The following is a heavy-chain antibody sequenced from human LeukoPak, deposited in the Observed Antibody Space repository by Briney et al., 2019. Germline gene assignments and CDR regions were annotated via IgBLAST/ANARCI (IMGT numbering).Heavy chain of an antibody. J-gene: IGHJ5*02. CDR2: ISAYNGNT. Sequence: GASVKVSCKASGYTFTSYGISWVRQAPGQGLEWMGWISAYNGNTNYAQKLQGRVTMTTDTSTSTAYMELRSLRSDDTAVYYCARARIAVAGQLGWFDPWGQGTLVTVSS. CDR3: ARARIAVAGQLGWFDP. V-gene: IGHV1-18*01. CDR1: GYTFTSYG. D-gene: IGHD6-19*01.